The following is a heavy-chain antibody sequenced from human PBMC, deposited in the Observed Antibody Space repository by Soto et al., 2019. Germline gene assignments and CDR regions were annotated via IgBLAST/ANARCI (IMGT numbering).Heavy chain of an antibody. Sequence: PGGSLRLSCAASGFTFSSYGMHWVRQAPGKGLEWVAVISYDGSNKYYADSVKGRFTISRDNSKNTLYPQMNSLRAEDTAVYYCAKVRLQFIDYWGQGTLVTVSS. J-gene: IGHJ4*02. CDR3: AKVRLQFIDY. CDR1: GFTFSSYG. D-gene: IGHD6-25*01. V-gene: IGHV3-30*18. CDR2: ISYDGSNK.